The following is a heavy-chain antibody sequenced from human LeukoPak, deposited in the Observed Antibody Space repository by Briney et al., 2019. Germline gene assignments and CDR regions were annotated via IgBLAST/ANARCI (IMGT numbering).Heavy chain of an antibody. Sequence: GGSLRLSCATSGFRFRSYGMSWVRQAPGKGLEWVSSISGSGRTYYADSVRGRVTCSRDDSKSAVSLVMNSLRAEDTAVYYCAKDVTTLNYYMDVWGKGTTVTISS. CDR2: ISGSGRT. CDR3: AKDVTTLNYYMDV. D-gene: IGHD2/OR15-2a*01. J-gene: IGHJ6*03. CDR1: GFRFRSYG. V-gene: IGHV3-23*01.